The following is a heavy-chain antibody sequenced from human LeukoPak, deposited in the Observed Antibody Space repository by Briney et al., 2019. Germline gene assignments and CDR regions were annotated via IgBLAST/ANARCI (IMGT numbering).Heavy chain of an antibody. V-gene: IGHV3-23*01. J-gene: IGHJ6*03. Sequence: GGSLRLSCALSGLTHHDYAMTWVRQSPGNGRGWVSTIVGDSSKTYYAYSTKGRFTISRDNSNYMLFLHMNNLRAEHTAIYYCAKQPYNYYYLDVWGKGTTVTVS. CDR2: IVGDSSKT. CDR1: GLTHHDYA. CDR3: AKQPYNYYYLDV. D-gene: IGHD2-2*02.